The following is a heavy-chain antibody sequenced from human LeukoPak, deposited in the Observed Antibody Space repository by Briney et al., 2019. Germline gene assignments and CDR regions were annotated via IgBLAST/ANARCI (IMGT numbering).Heavy chain of an antibody. CDR2: IHYSGST. D-gene: IGHD1-1*01. CDR1: GGSISSYY. CDR3: ATAGDWNDVPH. Sequence: PSETLSLTSTVSGGSISSYYWSWIRQPPGKGLEWLGYIHYSGSTNYNPSLKSRVTISVDTSKNQFSLRLSSVTAADTAVYYCATAGDWNDVPHWGQGTLVTVSS. J-gene: IGHJ4*02. V-gene: IGHV4-59*01.